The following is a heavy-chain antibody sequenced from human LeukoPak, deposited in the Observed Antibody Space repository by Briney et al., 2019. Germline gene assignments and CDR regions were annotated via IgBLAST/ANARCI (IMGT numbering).Heavy chain of an antibody. V-gene: IGHV4-34*01. Sequence: PSETLSLTCAVYGGPFSAYYWSWIRQPPGKGLEWIGEISQSGSTHYNPSLKSRVTISVDTSKNQFSLKLSSVTAADTAVYYCARSGRPRVVTATLDYWGQGTLVTVSS. CDR1: GGPFSAYY. J-gene: IGHJ4*02. CDR3: ARSGRPRVVTATLDY. D-gene: IGHD2-21*02. CDR2: ISQSGST.